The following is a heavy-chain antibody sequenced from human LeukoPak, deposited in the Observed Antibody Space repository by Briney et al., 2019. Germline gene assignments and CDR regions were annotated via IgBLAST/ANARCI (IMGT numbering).Heavy chain of an antibody. V-gene: IGHV4-34*01. CDR2: INHSGST. J-gene: IGHJ4*02. D-gene: IGHD3-10*01. Sequence: SETLSLTCAVYGASFSGYYWTWICQSPGKGLEWIGEINHSGSTFYNPSLTSRVTMSVDTSKNQFSLKLNSVTAADTAVYYCASGGDGARLGYWGQGTLVTVSS. CDR3: ASGGDGARLGY. CDR1: GASFSGYY.